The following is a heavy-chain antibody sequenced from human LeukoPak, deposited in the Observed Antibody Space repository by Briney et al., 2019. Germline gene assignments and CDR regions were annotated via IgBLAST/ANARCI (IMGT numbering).Heavy chain of an antibody. CDR2: ISYDGSNK. J-gene: IGHJ6*04. CDR3: AKDVGPDETAKYYYGMDV. Sequence: PGGSLRLSCAASGFTFSSYGMHWVRQAPGEGLEWVAVISYDGSNKYYADSVKGRFTISRDNSKNTLYLQMNSLRAEDTSVYYCAKDVGPDETAKYYYGMDVWGKGTTVTVSS. V-gene: IGHV3-30*18. D-gene: IGHD5-18*01. CDR1: GFTFSSYG.